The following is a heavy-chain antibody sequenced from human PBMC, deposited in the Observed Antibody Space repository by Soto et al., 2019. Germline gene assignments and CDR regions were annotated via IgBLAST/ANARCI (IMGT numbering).Heavy chain of an antibody. CDR1: GFTFSSYS. CDR3: ARDTGIAAAGHD. D-gene: IGHD6-13*01. CDR2: ISSSSSYI. J-gene: IGHJ4*02. V-gene: IGHV3-21*01. Sequence: GGSLRLSCAASGFTFSSYSMNWVRQAPGKGLEWVSSISSSSSYIYYADSVKGRFTISRDNAKNPLYLQMNSLRAEDTAVYYCARDTGIAAAGHDGGQGTMVTVSS.